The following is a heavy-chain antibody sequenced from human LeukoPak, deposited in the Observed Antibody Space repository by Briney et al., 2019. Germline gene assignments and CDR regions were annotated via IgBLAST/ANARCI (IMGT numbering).Heavy chain of an antibody. CDR3: AREGGALMMTFGGDLDN. J-gene: IGHJ4*02. V-gene: IGHV3-48*04. CDR1: IFTFSTYS. CDR2: ITGSSNII. D-gene: IGHD3-16*01. Sequence: GGSLRLSCAASIFTFSTYSMNWVRQAPGKGLEWVSFITGSSNIIYYADSVKGRFTISRDNAKNSLYLQMNSLRAEDTATYYCAREGGALMMTFGGDLDNRGQGTLVTVSS.